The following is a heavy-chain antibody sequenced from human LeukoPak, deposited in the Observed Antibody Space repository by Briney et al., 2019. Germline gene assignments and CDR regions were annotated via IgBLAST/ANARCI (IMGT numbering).Heavy chain of an antibody. V-gene: IGHV4-39*07. J-gene: IGHJ4*02. Sequence: NPSETLSLTCTVSGGSISSSSYYWGWIRQPPGKGLEWIGSIYYSGSTYYNPSLKSRVTISVDTSKNQFSLKLSSVTAADTAVYYCARSSGSYPFDYWGQGTLVTVSS. CDR2: IYYSGST. CDR1: GGSISSSSYY. D-gene: IGHD3-10*01. CDR3: ARSSGSYPFDY.